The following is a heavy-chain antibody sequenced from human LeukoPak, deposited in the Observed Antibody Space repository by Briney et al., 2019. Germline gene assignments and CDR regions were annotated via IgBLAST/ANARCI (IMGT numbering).Heavy chain of an antibody. V-gene: IGHV4-34*01. CDR3: ARGSRDFWSGYVDY. CDR1: GGSFSGYY. CDR2: INHSGST. J-gene: IGHJ4*02. D-gene: IGHD3-3*01. Sequence: SETLSLTCAVYGGSFSGYYWSWIRQPPGKGLEWIGEINHSGSTNYNPSLKSRVTISVDTSKNQFSLKLSSVTAADTAVYYCARGSRDFWSGYVDYWGQGTLVTVSS.